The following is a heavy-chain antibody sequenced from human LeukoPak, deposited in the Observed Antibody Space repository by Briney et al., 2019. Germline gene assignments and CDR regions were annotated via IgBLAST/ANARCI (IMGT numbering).Heavy chain of an antibody. CDR1: GGTFSSYA. J-gene: IGHJ4*02. CDR3: ARDQNRWVVATSGGLDY. D-gene: IGHD5-12*01. Sequence: GASVKVSCKASGGTFSSYAISWVRQAPGQGLEWMGRIIPILGIANYAQKFQGRVTITADKSTSTAYMELSSLRSEDTAVYYCARDQNRWVVATSGGLDYWGQGTLVTVSS. V-gene: IGHV1-69*04. CDR2: IIPILGIA.